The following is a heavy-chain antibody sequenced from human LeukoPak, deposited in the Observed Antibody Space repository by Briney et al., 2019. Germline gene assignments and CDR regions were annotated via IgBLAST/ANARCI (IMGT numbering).Heavy chain of an antibody. CDR3: ARDGSGNYFLDY. V-gene: IGHV3-30*01. CDR1: GFSFSSYA. CDR2: ISYDGGEM. J-gene: IGHJ4*02. Sequence: GGSLRLSCAASGFSFSSYAMHWVRQAPGKGLEWVAFISYDGGEMYYADSVKGRFTISRDNSKNRLYLQMHNLRTEDRAVYYCARDGSGNYFLDYWGQGSLVTVSS. D-gene: IGHD3-10*01.